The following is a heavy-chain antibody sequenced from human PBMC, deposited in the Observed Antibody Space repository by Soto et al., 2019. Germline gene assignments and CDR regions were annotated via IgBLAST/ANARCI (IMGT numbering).Heavy chain of an antibody. V-gene: IGHV4-59*01. CDR1: GGSISSYY. Sequence: QVQLQESGPGLVKPSETLSLTCTVSGGSISSYYWSWIRQPPGKGLEWIGYIYYSGSTNYNPSLKSRVTISVDTSKNQFSLKLSSVTAADTAVYYCARGLSGQYDYWGQGTLVTVSS. CDR3: ARGLSGQYDY. J-gene: IGHJ4*02. CDR2: IYYSGST.